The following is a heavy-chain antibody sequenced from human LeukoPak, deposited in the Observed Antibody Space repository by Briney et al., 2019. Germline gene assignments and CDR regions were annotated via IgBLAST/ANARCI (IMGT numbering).Heavy chain of an antibody. Sequence: SETLSLTCTVSGYSISSGYYWGWIRQPPGKGLEWIGSIYHSGSTSYNPSLKSRVTISVDTSKNQSSLKLSSLTAADTAVYYCARVGITIFGVDWYYFDYWGQGTLVTVSS. CDR2: IYHSGST. V-gene: IGHV4-38-2*02. CDR3: ARVGITIFGVDWYYFDY. CDR1: GYSISSGYY. D-gene: IGHD3-3*01. J-gene: IGHJ4*02.